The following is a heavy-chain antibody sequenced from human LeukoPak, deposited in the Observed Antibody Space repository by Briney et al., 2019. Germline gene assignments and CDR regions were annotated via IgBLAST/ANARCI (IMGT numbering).Heavy chain of an antibody. CDR1: GFTFSSYG. D-gene: IGHD3-10*01. CDR2: ISYDGSNK. V-gene: IGHV3-30*18. J-gene: IGHJ4*02. CDR3: AKDLDYYGSGSPVDY. Sequence: PGRSLRLSCAASGFTFSSYGMHWVRQAPDKGLEWVAIISYDGSNKYYTDSVKGRFTISRDNSKNTLYLQMNSLRAEDTSVYYCAKDLDYYGSGSPVDYWGQGTLVTVSS.